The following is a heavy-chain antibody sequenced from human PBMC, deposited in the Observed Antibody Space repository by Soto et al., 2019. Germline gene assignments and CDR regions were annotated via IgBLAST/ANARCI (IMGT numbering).Heavy chain of an antibody. CDR3: TRGGNFRFDY. V-gene: IGHV3-74*01. CDR2: LNTDGSTA. J-gene: IGHJ4*02. D-gene: IGHD1-26*01. CDR1: GFTFSSSW. Sequence: EVQLVESGGGLVQPGVSLSLSCAAPGFTFSSSWILWFRQAPGKGLVWVSRLNTDGSTATYADSVKGRFTNSRDNAKNSVYLQMNSLRAEDTAVYDCTRGGNFRFDYWGQGALVTVSS.